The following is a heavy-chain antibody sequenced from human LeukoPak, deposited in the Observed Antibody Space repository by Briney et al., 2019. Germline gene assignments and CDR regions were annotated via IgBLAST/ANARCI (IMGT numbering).Heavy chain of an antibody. CDR1: GGSISSYY. D-gene: IGHD3-9*01. J-gene: IGHJ3*02. Sequence: SETLSLTCTVSGGSISSYYWSWIRQPPGKGLEWIGYIYYSGSTNYNPSLKSRVTISVDTSKNQFSLKLSSVTAADTAVYYCARDAPTYDILTGSYLEGAFDIWGQGTMVTVSS. CDR2: IYYSGST. CDR3: ARDAPTYDILTGSYLEGAFDI. V-gene: IGHV4-59*01.